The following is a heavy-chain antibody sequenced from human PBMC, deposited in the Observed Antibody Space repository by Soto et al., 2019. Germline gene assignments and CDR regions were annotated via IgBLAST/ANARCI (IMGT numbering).Heavy chain of an antibody. CDR3: ARARAPIFEVVIGAGWDYYYGMDV. J-gene: IGHJ6*02. CDR2: IYSGGST. Sequence: PVGSLRLSCAASGFTVSSNYMSWVRQAPGKGLEWVSVIYSGGSTYYADSVKGRFTISRDNSKNTLYLQMNSLRAEDTAVYYCARARAPIFEVVIGAGWDYYYGMDVWGQGTTVTVSS. CDR1: GFTVSSNY. D-gene: IGHD3-3*01. V-gene: IGHV3-53*01.